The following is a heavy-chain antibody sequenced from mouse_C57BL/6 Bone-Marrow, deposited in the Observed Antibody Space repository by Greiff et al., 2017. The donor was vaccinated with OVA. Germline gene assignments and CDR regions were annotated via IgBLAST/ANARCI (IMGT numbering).Heavy chain of an antibody. D-gene: IGHD2-5*01. V-gene: IGHV1-43*01. Sequence: EVQLQQSGPELVKPGASVKISCKASGYSFTGYYMHWVKQSSEKSLEWIGEINPSTGGTSYNQKFKGKATLTVDKSSSTAYMQLKSLTSEDSAVYYCARGPYYSNYEGNAMDYWGQGTSVTVSS. CDR3: ARGPYYSNYEGNAMDY. CDR1: GYSFTGYY. CDR2: INPSTGGT. J-gene: IGHJ4*01.